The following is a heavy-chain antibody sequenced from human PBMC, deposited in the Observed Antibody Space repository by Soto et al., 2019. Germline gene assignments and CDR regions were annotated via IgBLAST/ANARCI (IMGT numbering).Heavy chain of an antibody. CDR3: AKEPWTIQLNGNYYYYTDV. V-gene: IGHV1-3*04. CDR1: GYSFTKYA. CDR2: ISTDNGNT. Sequence: QVQLVQSGAEMKQPGASVKVSCKASGYSFTKYAIHWVRQAPGQRLEWMGWISTDNGNTQYSQKFQGRVTITRDTSATLVYMQLSSLTSEDTGVYFCAKEPWTIQLNGNYYYYTDVWGKGTTVTVSS. J-gene: IGHJ6*03. D-gene: IGHD2-21*01.